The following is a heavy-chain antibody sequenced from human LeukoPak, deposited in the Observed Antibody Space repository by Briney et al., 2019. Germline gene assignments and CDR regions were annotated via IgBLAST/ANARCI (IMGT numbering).Heavy chain of an antibody. D-gene: IGHD5-18*01. CDR2: IIPIFGTA. J-gene: IGHJ4*02. Sequence: SVKVSCKASGGTFSSYAISWVRQAPGQGLEWMGGIIPIFGTANYAQKFQGRVTITADEFTSTAYMELSSLRSEDTAVYYCARELAAMVSGIYYFDYWGQGTLVTVSS. CDR3: ARELAAMVSGIYYFDY. CDR1: GGTFSSYA. V-gene: IGHV1-69*13.